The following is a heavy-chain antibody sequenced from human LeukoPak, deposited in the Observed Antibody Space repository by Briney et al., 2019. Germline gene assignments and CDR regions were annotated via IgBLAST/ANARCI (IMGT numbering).Heavy chain of an antibody. CDR2: ISYDGSNK. V-gene: IGHV3-30*18. CDR3: AKVEKQLVLYYYMDV. CDR1: GFTFSSYG. Sequence: GGSLRLSCAASGFTFSSYGVHWVRQAPGKGLEWVAVISYDGSNKYYADSVKGRFTISRDNSKNTLYLQMNSLRAEDTAVYYCAKVEKQLVLYYYMDVWGKGTTVTVSS. J-gene: IGHJ6*03. D-gene: IGHD6-6*01.